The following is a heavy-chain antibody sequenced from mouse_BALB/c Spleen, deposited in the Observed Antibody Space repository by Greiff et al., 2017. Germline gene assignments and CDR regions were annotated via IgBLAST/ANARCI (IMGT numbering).Heavy chain of an antibody. Sequence: QVQLQQSGAELVKPGASVKLSCKASGYTFTSYYMYWVKQRPGQGLEWIGEINPSNGGTNFNEKFKSKATLTVDKSSSTAYMQLSSLTSEDSAVYYCTIGYGNYDWYFDVWGAGTTVTVTS. V-gene: IGHV1S16*01. CDR1: GYTFTSYY. CDR3: TIGYGNYDWYFDV. CDR2: INPSNGGT. J-gene: IGHJ1*01. D-gene: IGHD2-10*02.